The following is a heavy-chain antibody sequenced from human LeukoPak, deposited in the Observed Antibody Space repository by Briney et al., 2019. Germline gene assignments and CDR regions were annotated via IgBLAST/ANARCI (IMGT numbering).Heavy chain of an antibody. V-gene: IGHV3-74*01. CDR3: ARGQDGYPDY. Sequence: GGSLRLSCAASGFIFSSYWMHWVRHAPGKGLVWVSRINTDGSSTSYADSVKGRFTISRDNAKNSLYLQMSSLRAEDTAVYYCARGQDGYPDYWGQGTLVTVSS. CDR2: INTDGSST. J-gene: IGHJ4*02. D-gene: IGHD5-24*01. CDR1: GFIFSSYW.